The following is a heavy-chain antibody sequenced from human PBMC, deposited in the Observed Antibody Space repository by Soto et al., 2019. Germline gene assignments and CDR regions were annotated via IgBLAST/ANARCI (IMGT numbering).Heavy chain of an antibody. CDR3: ARHSGIAAAGTVYYYGMDV. CDR1: GYSFTSYC. Sequence: GESLKISGKGSGYSFTSYCISWVRQMPGKGLEWMGRIDPSDSYTNYSPSFQGHVTISADKSISTAYLQWRSLKASDTAMYYRARHSGIAAAGTVYYYGMDVWGQGTPLTVSS. D-gene: IGHD6-13*01. CDR2: IDPSDSYT. V-gene: IGHV5-10-1*01. J-gene: IGHJ6*02.